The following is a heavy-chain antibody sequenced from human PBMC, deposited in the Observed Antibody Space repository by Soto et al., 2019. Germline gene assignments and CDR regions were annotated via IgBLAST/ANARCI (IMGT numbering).Heavy chain of an antibody. J-gene: IGHJ4*02. V-gene: IGHV3-33*01. CDR3: ARDIDYDIQYYFDY. Sequence: GGSLRLSCAASGSTFSSYGMHWVRQAPGKGLEWVAVIWYDGSNKYYADSVKGRFTISRDNSKNTLYLQMNSLRAEDTAVYYCARDIDYDIQYYFDYWGQGTLVTVSS. D-gene: IGHD3-22*01. CDR1: GSTFSSYG. CDR2: IWYDGSNK.